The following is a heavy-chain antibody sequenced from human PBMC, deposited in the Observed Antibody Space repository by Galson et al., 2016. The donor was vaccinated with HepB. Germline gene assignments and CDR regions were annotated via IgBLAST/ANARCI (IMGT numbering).Heavy chain of an antibody. J-gene: IGHJ6*04. D-gene: IGHD2-15*01. CDR3: ARDLDYCSGGRCYSWGVYYYYYYGMDV. CDR2: MWSDGSNN. V-gene: IGHV3-33*01. CDR1: GFSFSNYA. Sequence: SLRLSCAASGFSFSNYAMHWIRQAPGKGLEWVAVMWSDGSNNHYADSVRGRFTVSRDISKKTMYLQMNSLRAEDTAVYYCARDLDYCSGGRCYSWGVYYYYYYGMDVWGKGTTVTVSS.